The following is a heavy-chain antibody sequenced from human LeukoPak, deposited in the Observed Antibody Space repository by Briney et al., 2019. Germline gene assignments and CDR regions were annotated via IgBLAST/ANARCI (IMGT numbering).Heavy chain of an antibody. Sequence: GASVKVSCKASGGTFSSYAISWVRQAPGQGLEWMGGIIPIFGTANYAQKFQGRVTITADESTSTAYMELSSLRSEDTAVYYCARLTMIVVALREDDAFDIWGQGTMVTVSS. V-gene: IGHV1-69*01. CDR3: ARLTMIVVALREDDAFDI. D-gene: IGHD3-22*01. J-gene: IGHJ3*02. CDR2: IIPIFGTA. CDR1: GGTFSSYA.